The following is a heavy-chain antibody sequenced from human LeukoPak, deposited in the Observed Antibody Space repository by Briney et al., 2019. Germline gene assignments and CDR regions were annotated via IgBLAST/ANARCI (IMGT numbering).Heavy chain of an antibody. Sequence: GGSLRLSCASSGFTFSDYAMHWVRQAPGKGLEWVAVISYDGSNKFYADSVKGRFAISRDNSKNTLYVQMNSLRAGDTAVYYCASTHIAVAGPFDYWGQGTLVTVSS. CDR3: ASTHIAVAGPFDY. J-gene: IGHJ4*02. V-gene: IGHV3-30*09. CDR1: GFTFSDYA. CDR2: ISYDGSNK. D-gene: IGHD6-19*01.